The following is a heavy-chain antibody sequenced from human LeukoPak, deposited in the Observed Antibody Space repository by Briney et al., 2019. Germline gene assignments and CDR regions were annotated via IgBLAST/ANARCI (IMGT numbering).Heavy chain of an antibody. CDR1: GCSISSSSYS. V-gene: IGHV4-39*01. CDR2: IYYSGST. CDR3: ARLTYYYGSGSQSDYYYYGMDV. Sequence: MSSETLSLTCTVSGCSISSSSYSWGWIRQPPGKGLEWIGSIYYSGSTYYNPSLKSRVTISVDTSKNQFSLKLSSVTAADTAVYYCARLTYYYGSGSQSDYYYYGMDVWGQGTTVTVSS. J-gene: IGHJ6*02. D-gene: IGHD3-10*01.